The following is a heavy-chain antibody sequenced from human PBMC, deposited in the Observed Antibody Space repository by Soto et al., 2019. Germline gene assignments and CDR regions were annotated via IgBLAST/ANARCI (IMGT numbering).Heavy chain of an antibody. V-gene: IGHV1-69*12. CDR1: GGTFSSYA. CDR2: IIPIFGTA. J-gene: IGHJ6*02. Sequence: QVQLVQSGAEVKKPGSSVKVSCKASGGTFSSYAISWVRQAPGQGLEWMGGIIPIFGTANYAQKFQGRVTITADESTSTAYMELSSLRSEDTAVYSCAREGVPDAMLSDYYGMDVWGQGTTVTVSS. D-gene: IGHD2-2*01. CDR3: AREGVPDAMLSDYYGMDV.